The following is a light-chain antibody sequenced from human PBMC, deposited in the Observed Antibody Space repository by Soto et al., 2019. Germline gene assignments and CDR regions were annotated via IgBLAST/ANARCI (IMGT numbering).Light chain of an antibody. CDR3: AAWDDSLNGVV. V-gene: IGLV1-44*01. CDR2: SNN. J-gene: IGLJ2*01. Sequence: QSVLTQPPSASGTPGQRVTISCSGSNSNIGSNTLNWYQQLPGTAPKLLIYSNNQRPSGVPDRFSGSKSGTSASLAISGLQSEDEADYYCAAWDDSLNGVVFGGGTQLTVL. CDR1: NSNIGSNT.